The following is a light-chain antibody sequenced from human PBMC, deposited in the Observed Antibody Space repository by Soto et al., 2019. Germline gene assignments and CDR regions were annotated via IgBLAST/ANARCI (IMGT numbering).Light chain of an antibody. CDR2: AAS. J-gene: IGKJ3*01. Sequence: DLQMTQSPSSVSASVGARVSLTCRASQNISSWLAWYQQKPGTPPNLLIYAASSLQSGVPSRFSGSGSGADFTLTISSLQPEDSATYYCQPADSFPFTFGPGTTVHV. CDR1: QNISSW. V-gene: IGKV1-12*01. CDR3: QPADSFPFT.